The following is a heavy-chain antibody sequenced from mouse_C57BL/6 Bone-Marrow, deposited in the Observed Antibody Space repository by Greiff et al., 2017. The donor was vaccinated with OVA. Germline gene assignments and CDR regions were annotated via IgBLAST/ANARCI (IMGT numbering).Heavy chain of an antibody. Sequence: QVQLQQSGPELVKPGASVKISCKASGYAFSSSWMNWVKQRPGKGLEWIGRIYPGDGATNYNGKFKGKATLTADKSSSTAYMQLSSLTSEDSAVYFCARRGYGYDPFYYYAMDYWGQGTSVTVSS. J-gene: IGHJ4*01. D-gene: IGHD2-2*01. V-gene: IGHV1-82*01. CDR1: GYAFSSSW. CDR3: ARRGYGYDPFYYYAMDY. CDR2: IYPGDGAT.